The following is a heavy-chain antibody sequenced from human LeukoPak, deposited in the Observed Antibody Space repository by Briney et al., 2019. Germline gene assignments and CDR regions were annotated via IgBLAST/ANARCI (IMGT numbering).Heavy chain of an antibody. J-gene: IGHJ4*02. CDR3: TRVGYIDEGIDY. V-gene: IGHV3-7*04. D-gene: IGHD5-24*01. CDR2: IKQDGSKE. Sequence: PGGSLRLSCVASGFPFSSYWMTWVRQAPGKGLEWVANIKQDGSKESYVDSVKGRFTISRDNAKNSLYLQVNSLRAEDTAIYYCTRVGYIDEGIDYWGQGTLVTVSS. CDR1: GFPFSSYW.